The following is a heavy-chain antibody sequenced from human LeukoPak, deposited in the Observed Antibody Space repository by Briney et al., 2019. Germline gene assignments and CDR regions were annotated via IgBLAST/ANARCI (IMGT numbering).Heavy chain of an antibody. D-gene: IGHD3-10*01. CDR1: GGSISSYY. Sequence: PSETLSLTCTVSGGSISSYYWRWIRQPPGKGLGWIGYMYYSGSTNYNPSLKSRVTISVDTSKNQFSLKLSSVTAADTAVYYCARALLWFGELTAGYYFDYWGQGTLVTVSS. J-gene: IGHJ4*02. CDR3: ARALLWFGELTAGYYFDY. V-gene: IGHV4-59*01. CDR2: MYYSGST.